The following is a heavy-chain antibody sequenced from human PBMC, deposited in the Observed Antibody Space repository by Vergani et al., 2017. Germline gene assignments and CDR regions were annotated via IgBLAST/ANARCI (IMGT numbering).Heavy chain of an antibody. Sequence: QLLESGGGLIQPGGSLRLSCAASGFTFNSYAMTWVRQSPGKGLEWVSGINNNGGSTYYADSGKGRFTISRDNSKNTLYLQMTDLRAEDTATYYCARVCGSTSCPYGGGAFDVCGHGTMVAVSS. J-gene: IGHJ3*01. CDR1: GFTFNSYA. V-gene: IGHV3-23*01. CDR2: INNNGGST. D-gene: IGHD2-2*01. CDR3: ARVCGSTSCPYGGGAFDV.